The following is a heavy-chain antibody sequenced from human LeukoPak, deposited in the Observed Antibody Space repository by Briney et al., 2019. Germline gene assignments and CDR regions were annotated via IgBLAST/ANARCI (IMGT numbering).Heavy chain of an antibody. D-gene: IGHD3-22*01. CDR2: ISGSGGST. Sequence: GGSLRLSCAASGFTFSSYAMSWVRQAPGKGLEWVSAISGSGGSTYYADSVKGRFTISRDNSKNTLYLQMNSLRAEDTAVYYCAKDWTPTYYYDSSGSIYWGQGTLVTVSS. J-gene: IGHJ4*02. CDR1: GFTFSSYA. CDR3: AKDWTPTYYYDSSGSIY. V-gene: IGHV3-23*01.